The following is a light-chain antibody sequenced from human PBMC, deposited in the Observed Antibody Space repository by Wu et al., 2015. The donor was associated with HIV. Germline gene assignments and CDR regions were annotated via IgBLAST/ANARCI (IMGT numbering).Light chain of an antibody. CDR2: KAS. CDR1: QGIRSY. J-gene: IGKJ2*01. V-gene: IGKV1-9*01. CDR3: QQYNSYPYN. Sequence: DIQLTQSPSFLSASVGDRVTITCRASQGIRSYLAWYQQKPGKAPKLLIYKASNLESGVPSRFSGSGSGTEFTLTIDSLQPDDFATYYCQQYNSYPYNFGQGTKLEIK.